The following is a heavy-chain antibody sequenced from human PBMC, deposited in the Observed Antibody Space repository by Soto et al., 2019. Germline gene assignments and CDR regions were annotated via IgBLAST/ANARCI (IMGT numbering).Heavy chain of an antibody. D-gene: IGHD1-26*01. J-gene: IGHJ4*02. Sequence: GGSLRLSCAASGFTFDDYTMHWVRQAPGKGLEWVSLISWDGGSTYYADSVKGRFTISRDNAKNSLYLQMNSLRAEDTAVYYCARVRSGSYLDYWGQGTLVTVSS. CDR3: ARVRSGSYLDY. CDR2: ISWDGGST. V-gene: IGHV3-43*01. CDR1: GFTFDDYT.